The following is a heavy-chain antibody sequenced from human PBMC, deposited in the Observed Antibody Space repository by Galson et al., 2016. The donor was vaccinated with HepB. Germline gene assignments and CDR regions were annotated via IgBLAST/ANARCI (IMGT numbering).Heavy chain of an antibody. CDR1: GFTDY. CDR2: IYSGGET. Sequence: SLRLSCAASGFTDYMSWVRQAPGTGLEWVSIIYSGGETYYADSVKGRFTISRDNSKNTLYLQMNSLRAEDTAVYYCASDHGPSCWLNWGQGTLVTVSS. J-gene: IGHJ1*01. D-gene: IGHD6-19*01. CDR3: ASDHGPSCWLN. V-gene: IGHV3-53*01.